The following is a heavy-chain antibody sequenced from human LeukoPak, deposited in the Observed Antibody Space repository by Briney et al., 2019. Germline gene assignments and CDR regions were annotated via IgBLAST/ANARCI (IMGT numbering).Heavy chain of an antibody. V-gene: IGHV4-4*09. J-gene: IGHJ6*03. CDR1: GGSISSYY. CDR2: IYTSGST. CDR3: ARTMYSSSWYGYYYYYMDV. D-gene: IGHD6-13*01. Sequence: SETLSLTCTVSGGSISSYYWSWIRQPPGKGLEWLGYIYTSGSTNYNPSLKSRVTISVDTSKNQFSLKLSSVTAADTAVYYCARTMYSSSWYGYYYYYMDVWGKGTTVTVSS.